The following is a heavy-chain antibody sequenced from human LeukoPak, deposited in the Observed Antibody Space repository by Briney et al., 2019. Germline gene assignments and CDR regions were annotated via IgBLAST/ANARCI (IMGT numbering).Heavy chain of an antibody. J-gene: IGHJ4*02. V-gene: IGHV3-48*01. Sequence: GGSLRLSCAASGFTFSSFAMNWVRQAPGKGLEWVAYISGTSGSIYYADSVKGRFSIARDNAKNSVYLQMNSLRAEDTAVYFCARDEPGGGATTNDYWGQGTLVTVSS. CDR2: ISGTSGSI. D-gene: IGHD1-26*01. CDR3: ARDEPGGGATTNDY. CDR1: GFTFSSFA.